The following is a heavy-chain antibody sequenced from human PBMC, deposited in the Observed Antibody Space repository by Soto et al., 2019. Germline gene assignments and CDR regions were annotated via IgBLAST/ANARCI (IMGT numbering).Heavy chain of an antibody. CDR3: ARDSIAAPNWFDP. CDR1: GFTFRNFE. CDR2: ISSGGSKM. J-gene: IGHJ5*02. V-gene: IGHV3-48*03. Sequence: GGSLRLSCAASGFTFRNFEMNWVRQVPGKGLEWIAYISSGGSKMYYADTVKGRFIVSRDNTHDSLFLEMNNLRDEDSGVYYCARDSIAAPNWFDPWGQGTLVTVSS. D-gene: IGHD2-15*01.